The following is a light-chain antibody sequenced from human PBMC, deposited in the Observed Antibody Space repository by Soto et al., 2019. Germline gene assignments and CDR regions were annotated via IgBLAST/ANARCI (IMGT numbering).Light chain of an antibody. CDR2: KAT. CDR3: QQYNSPWT. Sequence: DIQMTQSPSTLSSSVGDRVTITCRASQSISTWLAGYQQKPGKAPKLLIYKATSLESGVPSRFSGSGSGTEFTLNISSLQPDDFATYYCQQYNSPWTFGQGTKVEIK. V-gene: IGKV1-5*03. CDR1: QSISTW. J-gene: IGKJ1*01.